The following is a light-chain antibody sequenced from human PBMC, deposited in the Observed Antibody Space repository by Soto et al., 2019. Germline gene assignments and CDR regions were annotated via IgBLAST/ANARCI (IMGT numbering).Light chain of an antibody. J-gene: IGKJ4*01. CDR2: GAS. V-gene: IGKV3-20*01. CDR3: QQYEVTLT. Sequence: EIVLTQSPGTVSLSPGERATLSCRASRRVSSSYLTWYQQKRGQAPRLLIYGASVRAPGIPDRFSGSGSGTDFTLTISRLEPEDFALYYCQQYEVTLTFGGGTKVEIK. CDR1: RRVSSSY.